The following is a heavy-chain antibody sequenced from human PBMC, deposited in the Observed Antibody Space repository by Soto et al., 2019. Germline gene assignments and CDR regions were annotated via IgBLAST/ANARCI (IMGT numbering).Heavy chain of an antibody. J-gene: IGHJ4*02. Sequence: GGSLRLSCAASGFTFSNAWMSWVRQAPGKGLEWVGRIKSKTDGGTTDYAAPVKGRFTISRDDSKNTRYLQMNSLKTEDTAVYYCTATMTTVTSIDYWGQGTLVTVSS. V-gene: IGHV3-15*01. D-gene: IGHD4-17*01. CDR1: GFTFSNAW. CDR3: TATMTTVTSIDY. CDR2: IKSKTDGGTT.